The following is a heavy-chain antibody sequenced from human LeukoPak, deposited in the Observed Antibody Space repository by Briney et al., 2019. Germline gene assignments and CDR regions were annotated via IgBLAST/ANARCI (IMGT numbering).Heavy chain of an antibody. CDR3: ARDEQGIAARPGWFDP. D-gene: IGHD6-6*01. V-gene: IGHV1-46*01. J-gene: IGHJ5*02. Sequence: GASVKVSCKASGYTFTSYYMHWVRQAPGQGLEWMGIINPSGGSTSYAQKFQGRVTMTRDTSTSTVYMELSSLRSEDTAVYYCARDEQGIAARPGWFDPWGQGTLVTVSS. CDR1: GYTFTSYY. CDR2: INPSGGST.